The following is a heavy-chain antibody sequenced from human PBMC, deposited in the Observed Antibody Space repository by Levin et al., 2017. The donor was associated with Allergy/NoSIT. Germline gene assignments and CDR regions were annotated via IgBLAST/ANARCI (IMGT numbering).Heavy chain of an antibody. Sequence: PAGGSLRLSCATSGFIFGNYGMHWVRQAPGKGLEWVAIIFSDGSYENYADSVKGRFSISRDNYQNTLYLQMNNLRGDDTAFYYCAREGRSTGWSSLEYWGHGTLVTVSS. CDR2: IFSDGSYE. V-gene: IGHV3-33*01. D-gene: IGHD6-19*01. CDR1: GFIFGNYG. J-gene: IGHJ4*01. CDR3: AREGRSTGWSSLEY.